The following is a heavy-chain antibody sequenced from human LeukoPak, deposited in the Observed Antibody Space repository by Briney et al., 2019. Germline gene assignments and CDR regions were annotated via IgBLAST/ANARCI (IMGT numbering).Heavy chain of an antibody. D-gene: IGHD6-19*01. V-gene: IGHV3-30*18. Sequence: GRSLRLSCAASGFSFSIFGMHWVRQAPGKGLEWVAFISYDESETYYADSVKGRFTISRANSKDTLYLQMNTLRAEDTAVYYCAKDEFEGITVASPDYWGQGTLVTVSS. J-gene: IGHJ4*02. CDR1: GFSFSIFG. CDR2: ISYDESET. CDR3: AKDEFEGITVASPDY.